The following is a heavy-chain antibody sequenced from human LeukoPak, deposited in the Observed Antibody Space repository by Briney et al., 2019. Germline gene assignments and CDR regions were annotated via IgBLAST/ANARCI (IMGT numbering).Heavy chain of an antibody. CDR1: GFTSSSYE. Sequence: GGSLRLSCAASGFTSSSYEMNWVRQAPGKGLEWVSYISSSGSSIYYADSVKGRFTISRDNAKNSLYLQMNSLRAEDTAVYYCARAGGYSFGYEDYFDYWGQGTLVTVSS. J-gene: IGHJ4*02. D-gene: IGHD5-18*01. V-gene: IGHV3-48*03. CDR3: ARAGGYSFGYEDYFDY. CDR2: ISSSGSSI.